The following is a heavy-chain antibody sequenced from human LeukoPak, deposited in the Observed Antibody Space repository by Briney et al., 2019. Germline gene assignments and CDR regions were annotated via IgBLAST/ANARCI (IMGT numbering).Heavy chain of an antibody. Sequence: PSETLSLTCTVSGGSISSYYWSWIRQPPGKGLEWIGYIYYSGSTNCNPSLKSRVTISVDTSKNQFSLKLSSVTAADTAVYYCAGKYYDILTDYPKTYYYYGMDVWGQGTTVTVSS. CDR3: AGKYYDILTDYPKTYYYYGMDV. D-gene: IGHD3-9*01. V-gene: IGHV4-59*08. J-gene: IGHJ6*02. CDR2: IYYSGST. CDR1: GGSISSYY.